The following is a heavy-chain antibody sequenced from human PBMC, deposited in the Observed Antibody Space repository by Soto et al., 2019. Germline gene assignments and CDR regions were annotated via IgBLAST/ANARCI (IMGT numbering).Heavy chain of an antibody. CDR3: AREMGYYDSSGYYHWGRFDP. CDR1: GYTFTSYG. CDR2: ISAYNGNT. Sequence: GASVKVTCKASGYTFTSYGISWVRQAPGQGLEWMGWISAYNGNTNYAQKLQGRVTMTTDTSTSTAYMELRSLRSDDTAVYYCAREMGYYDSSGYYHWGRFDPWGQGTLVTVSS. D-gene: IGHD3-22*01. J-gene: IGHJ5*02. V-gene: IGHV1-18*01.